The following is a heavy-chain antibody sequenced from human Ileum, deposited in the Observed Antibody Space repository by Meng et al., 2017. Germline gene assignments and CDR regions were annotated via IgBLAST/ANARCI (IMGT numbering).Heavy chain of an antibody. Sequence: QEQVVGSGGGGTQPGRSLRLVCAGSGFTFSDYSMHWVRQPPGKGLEWVSIISYDGSFEDYADFAKGRFTISRDNAKNTLSLEMNSLRSDDTAVYYCARGRYDHLYNWFESWGQGTLVTVSS. CDR2: ISYDGSFE. CDR3: ARGRYDHLYNWFES. V-gene: IGHV3-30*03. D-gene: IGHD1-1*01. CDR1: GFTFSDYS. J-gene: IGHJ5*01.